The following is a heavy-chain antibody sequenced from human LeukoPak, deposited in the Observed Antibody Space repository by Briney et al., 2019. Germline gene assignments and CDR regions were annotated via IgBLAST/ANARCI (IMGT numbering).Heavy chain of an antibody. CDR3: ANPGPSNYYYDSSGWN. D-gene: IGHD3-22*01. CDR2: IRYDGSNK. CDR1: GFTFDDYG. V-gene: IGHV3-30*02. Sequence: GGSLRLSCAASGFTFDDYGMHWVRQAPGKGLEWVAFIRYDGSNKYYADSVKGRFTISRDNSKNTLYLQMNSLRAEDTAVYYCANPGPSNYYYDSSGWNWGQGTLVTVSS. J-gene: IGHJ4*02.